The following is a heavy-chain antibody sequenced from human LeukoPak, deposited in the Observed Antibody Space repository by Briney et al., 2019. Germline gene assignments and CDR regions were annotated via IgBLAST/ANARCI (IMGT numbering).Heavy chain of an antibody. V-gene: IGHV4-34*01. CDR2: INHSGST. J-gene: IGHJ4*02. CDR1: GGSFSGYY. D-gene: IGHD4/OR15-4a*01. Sequence: SETLSLTCAVYGGSFSGYYWSWIRQPPGKGLEWIGEINHSGSTNYNPSLKSQVTISVDTSKNQFSLKLSSVTAADTAVYYCARGSRSVLYFDYWGQGTLVTVSS. CDR3: ARGSRSVLYFDY.